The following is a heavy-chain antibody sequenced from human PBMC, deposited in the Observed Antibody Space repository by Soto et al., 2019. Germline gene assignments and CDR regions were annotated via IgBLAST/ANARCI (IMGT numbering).Heavy chain of an antibody. CDR2: IWYDGSNK. Sequence: GESLKISCAASGFTFSSYGMHWVRQAPGKGLEWVAVIWYDGSNKYYADSVKGRFTISRDNSKNTLYLQMNSLRAEDTAVYYCAREVAVAGTRQAFDIWGQGTMVTVS. J-gene: IGHJ3*02. CDR3: AREVAVAGTRQAFDI. V-gene: IGHV3-33*01. D-gene: IGHD6-19*01. CDR1: GFTFSSYG.